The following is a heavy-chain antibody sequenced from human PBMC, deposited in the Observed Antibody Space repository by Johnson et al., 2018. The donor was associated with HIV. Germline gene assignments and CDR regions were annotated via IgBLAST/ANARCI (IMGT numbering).Heavy chain of an antibody. Sequence: QVQLVESGGGVVQPGGSLRLSCAASGFTFSSYGMHWVRQAPGKGLEWVAYIRYDGSNKNYAASVKGRFTISRDNSKNTLYLQMNSLRAEDTAVYYCAKDWDRWLQPPGDAFDIRGQGTMVTVSS. CDR1: GFTFSSYG. CDR3: AKDWDRWLQPPGDAFDI. J-gene: IGHJ3*02. D-gene: IGHD5-24*01. V-gene: IGHV3-30*02. CDR2: IRYDGSNK.